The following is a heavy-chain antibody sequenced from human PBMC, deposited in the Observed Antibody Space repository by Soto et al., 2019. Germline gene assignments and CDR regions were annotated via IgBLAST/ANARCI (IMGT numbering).Heavy chain of an antibody. CDR2: INHSGST. V-gene: IGHV4-34*01. J-gene: IGHJ5*02. D-gene: IGHD6-19*01. CDR1: GGSFSGYY. Sequence: SETLSLTCAVYGGSFSGYYWSWIRQPPGKGLEWIGEINHSGSTNYNPSLKSRVTISVDTSKNQFSLKLSSVTAADTAVYYCARGTPKYSSGWYGSIWFDPWGQGTLVTVSS. CDR3: ARGTPKYSSGWYGSIWFDP.